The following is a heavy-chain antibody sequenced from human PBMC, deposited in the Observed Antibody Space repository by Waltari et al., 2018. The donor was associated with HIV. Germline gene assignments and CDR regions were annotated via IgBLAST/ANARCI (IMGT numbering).Heavy chain of an antibody. CDR2: ISGYNGDT. CDR3: ARDHYYGSSGYYSDY. V-gene: IGHV1-18*01. Sequence: QVHLVQSGAELRKPGASVTVSCKASGYNFTTYGITWVRQAPGQGLEWMGWISGYNGDTKYAQKGRGRVTMTTDTSTSTAYLEMGSLRFDDTAVYYCARDHYYGSSGYYSDYWGQGTLVTVSS. J-gene: IGHJ4*02. D-gene: IGHD3-22*01. CDR1: GYNFTTYG.